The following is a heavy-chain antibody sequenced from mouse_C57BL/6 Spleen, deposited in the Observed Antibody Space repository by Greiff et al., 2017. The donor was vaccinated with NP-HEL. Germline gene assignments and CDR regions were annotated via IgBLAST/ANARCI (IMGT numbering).Heavy chain of an antibody. CDR3: TREGFYDGFDY. D-gene: IGHD2-12*01. CDR1: GYTFTDYE. V-gene: IGHV1-15*01. J-gene: IGHJ2*01. Sequence: QVQLKQSGAELVRPGASVTLSCKASGYTFTDYEMHWVKQTPVHGLEWIGAIDPETGGTAYNQKFKGKAILTADKSSSTAYMELRSLTSEDSAVYYCTREGFYDGFDYWGQGTTLTVSS. CDR2: IDPETGGT.